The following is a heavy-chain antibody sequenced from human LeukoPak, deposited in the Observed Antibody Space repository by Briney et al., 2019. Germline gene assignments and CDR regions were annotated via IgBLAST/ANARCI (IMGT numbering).Heavy chain of an antibody. J-gene: IGHJ4*02. Sequence: GGSLRLSCAASGFTFDDYAMHWVRQAPGKGLEWVSGISWNSGSIGYADSVKGRFTISRDNAKNSLYLQMNSLRAEDTALYYCAKMGGYSSGWPYYFDYWGQGTLVTVSS. CDR3: AKMGGYSSGWPYYFDY. V-gene: IGHV3-9*01. D-gene: IGHD6-19*01. CDR2: ISWNSGSI. CDR1: GFTFDDYA.